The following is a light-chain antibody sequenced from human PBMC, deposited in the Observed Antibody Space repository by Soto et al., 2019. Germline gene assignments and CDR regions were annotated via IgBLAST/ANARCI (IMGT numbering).Light chain of an antibody. CDR1: SSDVGGYNY. J-gene: IGLJ2*01. V-gene: IGLV2-14*01. Sequence: QSALTQPASVSGSPGQSITISCTGTSSDVGGYNYVSWYQQHPGKAPKLMIYEVSNRPSGVSNRFSGSKSGNTASLTISGLQAGDEADYYCSSYTSRSNLVVFGGGTKLTVL. CDR3: SSYTSRSNLVV. CDR2: EVS.